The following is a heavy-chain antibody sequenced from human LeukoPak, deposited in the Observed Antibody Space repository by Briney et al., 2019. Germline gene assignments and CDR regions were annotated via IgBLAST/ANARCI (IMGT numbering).Heavy chain of an antibody. CDR3: ARGIRAGVRGYNYYHRPLTKTNFDY. V-gene: IGHV4-34*01. D-gene: IGHD3-10*01. Sequence: SETLSLTCALYGVPFRGYYWRWMRQSPGEGLVWSGDINQSRRPNYNLSLKSRDTMSVDTSKNQFSLKLSSVTAADTALYYCARGIRAGVRGYNYYHRPLTKTNFDYWGQGTLVTVSS. J-gene: IGHJ4*02. CDR2: INQSRRP. CDR1: GVPFRGYY.